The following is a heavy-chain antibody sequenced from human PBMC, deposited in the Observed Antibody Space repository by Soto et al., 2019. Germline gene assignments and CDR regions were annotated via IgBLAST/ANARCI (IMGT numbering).Heavy chain of an antibody. Sequence: PSETLSLTCAVYGGSFSGYYWSWIRQPPGKGLEWIGEINHSGSTNYNPSLKSRVTISVDTSKNQFSLKLSSVTAADTAVYYCARRIAAAVTSFDYWGQGTLVTVSS. D-gene: IGHD6-13*01. CDR3: ARRIAAAVTSFDY. CDR1: GGSFSGYY. V-gene: IGHV4-34*01. CDR2: INHSGST. J-gene: IGHJ4*02.